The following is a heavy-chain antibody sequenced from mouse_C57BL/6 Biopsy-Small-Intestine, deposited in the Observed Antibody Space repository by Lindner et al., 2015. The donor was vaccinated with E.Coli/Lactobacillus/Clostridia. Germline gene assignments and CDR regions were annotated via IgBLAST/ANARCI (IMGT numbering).Heavy chain of an antibody. CDR3: AVSSREGYGGNYYYRMDV. Sequence: SVKVSCKASGGTFSTHAISWVRQAPGQGLEWMGGIIPIFGTANYAQKFQGRVTITADESTNTAYMEFSSLRSEDTAVYHCAVSSREGYGGNYYYRMDVWGQGTTVTISS. J-gene: IGHJ4*01. CDR2: IIPIFGTA. CDR1: GGTFSTHA. D-gene: IGHD1-1*02. V-gene: IGHV1-81*01.